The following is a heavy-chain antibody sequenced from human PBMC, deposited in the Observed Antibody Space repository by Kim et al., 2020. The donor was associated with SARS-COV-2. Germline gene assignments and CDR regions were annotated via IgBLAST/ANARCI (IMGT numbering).Heavy chain of an antibody. V-gene: IGHV4-31*03. D-gene: IGHD2-8*02. J-gene: IGHJ3*02. Sequence: SETLSLTCTVSGGSISSGGYYWSWIRQHPGKGLEWIGYIYYSGSTYYNPSLKSRVTISVDTSKNQFSLKLSSVTAADTAVYYCARARKDIVLVVYAMGAFDIWGQGTIVTVSS. CDR3: ARARKDIVLVVYAMGAFDI. CDR1: GGSISSGGYY. CDR2: IYYSGST.